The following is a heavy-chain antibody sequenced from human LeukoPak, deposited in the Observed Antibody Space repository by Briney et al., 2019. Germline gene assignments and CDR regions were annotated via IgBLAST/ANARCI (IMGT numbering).Heavy chain of an antibody. V-gene: IGHV3-48*01. CDR2: ISSSSSTI. CDR3: ASRIAVAGTLEY. J-gene: IGHJ4*02. Sequence: GGSLRLSCAASGFTFSSYTMNWVRQAPGKGLECVAYISSSSSTIYYADSVKGRFTISRDNARNSLYLQMNSLRAEDTAVYYCASRIAVAGTLEYWGQGTLVTVSS. D-gene: IGHD6-19*01. CDR1: GFTFSSYT.